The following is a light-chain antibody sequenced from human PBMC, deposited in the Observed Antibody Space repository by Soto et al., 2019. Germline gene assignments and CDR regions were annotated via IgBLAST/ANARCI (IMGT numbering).Light chain of an antibody. CDR3: QQYGSSPPLT. Sequence: EIVLTQSPATLSLSPGERATLSCRAGQSVSSYLAWYQQKPGQAPRLLIYDASNRATGIPARFSGSGSGTDFTLTISSLEPEDFAVYYCQQYGSSPPLTFGGGTKVDIK. V-gene: IGKV3-11*01. CDR1: QSVSSY. J-gene: IGKJ4*01. CDR2: DAS.